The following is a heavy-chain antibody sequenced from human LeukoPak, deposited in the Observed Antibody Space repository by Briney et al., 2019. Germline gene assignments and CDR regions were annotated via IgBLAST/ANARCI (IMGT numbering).Heavy chain of an antibody. D-gene: IGHD3-10*01. V-gene: IGHV1-8*01. CDR1: GYTFTSYD. CDR2: MNPNSGNT. CDR3: ARAVFPMVRGVIRAFDI. Sequence: ASVKVSCKASGYTFTSYDINWVRQATGQGLEWMGWMNPNSGNTGYAQKFQGRVTMTRNTSISTAYMELGSLRSEDTAVYYCARAVFPMVRGVIRAFDIWGQGTMVTVSS. J-gene: IGHJ3*02.